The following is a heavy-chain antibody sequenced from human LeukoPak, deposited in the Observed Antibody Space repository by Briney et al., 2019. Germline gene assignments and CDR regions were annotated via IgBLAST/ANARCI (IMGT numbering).Heavy chain of an antibody. D-gene: IGHD3-10*01. CDR1: GFTFFTYA. J-gene: IGHJ4*02. V-gene: IGHV3-74*01. Sequence: GRSLRLSCAASGFTFFTYAMHWVRQVPGKGLVWVSRINSDGSRTNYVDSAKGRFTISRDNAKNTLFLLMNSLRAEDSAVYYCARGNFYSGSGSSPLDYWGQGTLVTVSS. CDR3: ARGNFYSGSGSSPLDY. CDR2: INSDGSRT.